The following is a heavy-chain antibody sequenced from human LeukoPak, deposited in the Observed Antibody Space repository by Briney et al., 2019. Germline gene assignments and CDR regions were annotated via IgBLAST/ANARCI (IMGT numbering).Heavy chain of an antibody. CDR2: LSKSGNT. Sequence: PSETLSLTRAVSGGSISSYYWSWIRLPPGKGLEWVGYLSKSGNTNYSPYLQSRATIFGDTSKNQFFLKLSSVTAEDTAVYCCARGGYVNSFYAFDIWGQGTLVTVSS. V-gene: IGHV4-59*01. CDR3: ARGGYVNSFYAFDI. CDR1: GGSISSYY. D-gene: IGHD6-13*01. J-gene: IGHJ3*02.